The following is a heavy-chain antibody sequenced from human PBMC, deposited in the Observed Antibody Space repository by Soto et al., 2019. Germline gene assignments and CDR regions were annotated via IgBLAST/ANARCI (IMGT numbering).Heavy chain of an antibody. D-gene: IGHD3-16*01. Sequence: QVQLVQSGADVKKPGSSVKVSCKTSGGSFGSSAISWVRQAPAQGLEWMGEIIPVFDKATYAQNFQGRLTITADELTRTVFMELSSLRSEDTAIYFCARLRRDWGDAFDLWGLGTFVTVSS. CDR2: IIPVFDKA. V-gene: IGHV1-69*01. J-gene: IGHJ3*01. CDR1: GGSFGSSA. CDR3: ARLRRDWGDAFDL.